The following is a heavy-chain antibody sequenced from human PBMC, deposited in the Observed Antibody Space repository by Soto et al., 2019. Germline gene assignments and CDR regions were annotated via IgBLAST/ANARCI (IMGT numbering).Heavy chain of an antibody. CDR1: GFTFSSYA. Sequence: QVQLVESGGGVVQPGRSLRLSCAASGFTFSSYAMHWVRQAPGKGLEWVAVISYDGSNKYYADSVKGRFTISRDNSKNTLYLQMNSLRAEDTAVCYCARGHIAAAGTSDYWGQGTLVTVSS. D-gene: IGHD6-13*01. V-gene: IGHV3-30-3*01. J-gene: IGHJ4*02. CDR2: ISYDGSNK. CDR3: ARGHIAAAGTSDY.